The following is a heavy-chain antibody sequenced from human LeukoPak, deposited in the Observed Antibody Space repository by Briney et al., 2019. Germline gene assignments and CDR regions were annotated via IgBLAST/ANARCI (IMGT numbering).Heavy chain of an antibody. D-gene: IGHD3-22*01. Sequence: GGSLRLSCAASGFTFSSYGMHWVRQAPGKGLEWVAVIWYDGGNKYYADSVKGRFTISRDNSKNTLYLQMNSLRAEDTAVYYCASDYYYDSSGYYSKGDAFDIWGQGTMVTVSS. CDR2: IWYDGGNK. CDR1: GFTFSSYG. V-gene: IGHV3-33*01. CDR3: ASDYYYDSSGYYSKGDAFDI. J-gene: IGHJ3*02.